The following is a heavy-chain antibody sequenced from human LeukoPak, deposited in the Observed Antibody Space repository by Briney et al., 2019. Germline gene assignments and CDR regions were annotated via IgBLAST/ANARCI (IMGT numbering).Heavy chain of an antibody. CDR3: VRKLTGTTYFDY. V-gene: IGHV3-48*03. Sequence: GGSLRLSCVASGFTLSRYDMNWVRLAPGKGLEWVSYIHSGGNTIYYADSVKGRFTISRDYAKNSLYLQMNNLRAEDTAVYYCVRKLTGTTYFDYWGQGTLVTVSS. J-gene: IGHJ4*02. D-gene: IGHD1-1*01. CDR2: IHSGGNTI. CDR1: GFTLSRYD.